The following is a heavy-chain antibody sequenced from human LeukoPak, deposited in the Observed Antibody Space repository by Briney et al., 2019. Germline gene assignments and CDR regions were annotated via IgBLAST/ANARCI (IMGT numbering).Heavy chain of an antibody. CDR1: GFTFTNHA. V-gene: IGHV3-33*01. CDR3: ARDMGTPATAIPLRGYFAY. D-gene: IGHD2-2*02. CDR2: IWFDGSHQ. Sequence: GGSLRLSCAASGFTFTNHAMHWVRQAPGKGLEWVAIIWFDGSHQYYADSVKGRFTISRDNSRNTVSLQMNSLRAEDTAVYYCARDMGTPATAIPLRGYFAYWGQGILVTVSP. J-gene: IGHJ4*02.